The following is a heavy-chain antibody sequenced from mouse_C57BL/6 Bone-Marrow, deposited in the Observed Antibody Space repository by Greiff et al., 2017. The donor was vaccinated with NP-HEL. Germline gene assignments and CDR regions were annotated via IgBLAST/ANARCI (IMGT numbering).Heavy chain of an antibody. CDR2: IYPGDGDT. Sequence: QVQLQQSGAELVKPGASVKISCKASGYAFSSYWMNWVKQRPGKGLEWIGQIYPGDGDTNYNGKFKGKATLTAAKSSSTAYMQLSSLTSEDSAVYFCARYYGSSYYFDYWGQGTTLTVSS. CDR1: GYAFSSYW. J-gene: IGHJ2*01. V-gene: IGHV1-80*01. D-gene: IGHD1-1*01. CDR3: ARYYGSSYYFDY.